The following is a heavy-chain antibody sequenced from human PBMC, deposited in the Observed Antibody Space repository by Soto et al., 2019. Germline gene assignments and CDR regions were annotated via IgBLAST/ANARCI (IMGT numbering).Heavy chain of an antibody. J-gene: IGHJ4*02. CDR3: GRDPWAADY. D-gene: IGHD3-16*01. CDR2: IYSGGST. Sequence: GGSLRLSCAASGFTVGGRYLSWVRQAPGKGLEWVSVIYSGGSTYYADSVKDRFTISRDNSKNTVNLQMNSLRAEDTAVYYCGRDPWAADYWGQGTLVTVSS. CDR1: GFTVGGRY. V-gene: IGHV3-66*01.